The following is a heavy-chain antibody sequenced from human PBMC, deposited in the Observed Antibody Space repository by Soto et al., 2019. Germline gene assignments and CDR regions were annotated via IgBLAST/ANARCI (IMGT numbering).Heavy chain of an antibody. J-gene: IGHJ6*02. CDR3: ARGSTAYYYGMDV. CDR1: GFTFSSYS. Sequence: EVQLVESGGGLVKPGGSLRLSCAASGFTFSSYSMNWVRQAPGKGLEWVSSISSSSSYIYYADSVKGRFTISRDNAKNSLYLQMNSLRAEDTAVYYCARGSTAYYYGMDVLGQGTTVPVSS. CDR2: ISSSSSYI. V-gene: IGHV3-21*01.